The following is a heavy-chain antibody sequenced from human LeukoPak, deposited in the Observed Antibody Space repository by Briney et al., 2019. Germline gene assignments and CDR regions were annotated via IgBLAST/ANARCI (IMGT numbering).Heavy chain of an antibody. CDR1: GFTFSSYA. Sequence: GGSLRLSYAASGFTFSSYAMSWVRQAPGKGLEWVSAISGSGGSTYYADSVKGRFTISRDNSKNTLYLQMNSLRAEDTAVYYCAKDQSSRPYYYYGMDVWGQGTTVTVSS. CDR3: AKDQSSRPYYYYGMDV. CDR2: ISGSGGST. V-gene: IGHV3-23*01. J-gene: IGHJ6*02. D-gene: IGHD6-13*01.